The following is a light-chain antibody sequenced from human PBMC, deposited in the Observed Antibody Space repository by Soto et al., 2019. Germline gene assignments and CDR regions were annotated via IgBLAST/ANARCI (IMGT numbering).Light chain of an antibody. CDR1: QSLLHSNGNTY. Sequence: DIVMTQSPVSLSVTPGEPASISCRSSQSLLHSNGNTYLDWYRQKPGQSPQLLIYLVSNRASGVPDKFSGSGSGTDFTLRISRVEAEDVGVYYCMQGSQTLTFXGGTKVDI. CDR3: MQGSQTLT. CDR2: LVS. J-gene: IGKJ4*01. V-gene: IGKV2-28*01.